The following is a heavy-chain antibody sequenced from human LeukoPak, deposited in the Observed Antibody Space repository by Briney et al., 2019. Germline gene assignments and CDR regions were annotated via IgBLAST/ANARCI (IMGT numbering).Heavy chain of an antibody. J-gene: IGHJ3*02. D-gene: IGHD4-23*01. CDR3: ARGRIGYGGNSPTFDAFDI. Sequence: GSSVKVSCKASGGTFSSYAISWVRQAPGQGLEWMGRIIPILGIANYAQKFQGRVTITADKSTSTAYMELSSLRSEDTAVYYCARGRIGYGGNSPTFDAFDIWGQGTMVTVSS. V-gene: IGHV1-69*04. CDR2: IIPILGIA. CDR1: GGTFSSYA.